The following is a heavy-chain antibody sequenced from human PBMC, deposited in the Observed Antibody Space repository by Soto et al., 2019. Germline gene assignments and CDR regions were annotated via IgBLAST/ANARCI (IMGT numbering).Heavy chain of an antibody. CDR1: GGTFGSYA. J-gene: IGHJ6*02. V-gene: IGHV1-69*13. D-gene: IGHD2-2*01. Sequence: SVKVSCKASGGTFGSYAITWVRRAPGQGLGWLGGIIPILNSPAYAQKFQARVVITADEITNTAYMELNSLRFDDTAVYYCAREAPYCTSATCPKFYDMDVWGQGTTVTVSS. CDR2: IIPILNSP. CDR3: AREAPYCTSATCPKFYDMDV.